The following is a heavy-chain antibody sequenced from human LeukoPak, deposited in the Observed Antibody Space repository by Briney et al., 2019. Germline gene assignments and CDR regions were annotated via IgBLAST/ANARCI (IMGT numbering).Heavy chain of an antibody. Sequence: GGSLRLSCAASGFIFSDYAMSWVRQAPGKGLEWVSAISGSGGSTYYADSVKGRFTISRDNSKNTLYLQMNSLRAEDTAVYYCAKEYYYDSSGTAGGDAFDIWGQGTMVTVSS. D-gene: IGHD3-22*01. CDR3: AKEYYYDSSGTAGGDAFDI. CDR2: ISGSGGST. V-gene: IGHV3-23*01. J-gene: IGHJ3*02. CDR1: GFIFSDYA.